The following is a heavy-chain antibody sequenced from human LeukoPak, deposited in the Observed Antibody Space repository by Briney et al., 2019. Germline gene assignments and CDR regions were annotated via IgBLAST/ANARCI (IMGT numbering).Heavy chain of an antibody. Sequence: ASVKVSCKASGYTFTSYGISLVRPAPGQGLEWMGWISAYNGNTNYAQELQGRVTMTTDTSTSTAYMELRSLRSDDTAVYYCAREEEYSYGTDYWGQGTLVTVSS. CDR1: GYTFTSYG. V-gene: IGHV1-18*01. CDR3: AREEEYSYGTDY. J-gene: IGHJ4*02. D-gene: IGHD5-18*01. CDR2: ISAYNGNT.